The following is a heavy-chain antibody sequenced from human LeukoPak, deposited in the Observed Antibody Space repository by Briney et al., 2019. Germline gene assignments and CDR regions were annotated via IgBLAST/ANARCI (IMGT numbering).Heavy chain of an antibody. Sequence: GGSLRLSCAASGFTFSTYGMNWVRQAPGKGLEWVSSISSSSTYIYYADSVKGRFTISRDNAKNSLYLQMNSLRAEDTAVYYCARDGVRVATSLFDYWGQGTLVTVSS. CDR2: ISSSSTYI. J-gene: IGHJ4*02. V-gene: IGHV3-21*01. CDR1: GFTFSTYG. D-gene: IGHD5-12*01. CDR3: ARDGVRVATSLFDY.